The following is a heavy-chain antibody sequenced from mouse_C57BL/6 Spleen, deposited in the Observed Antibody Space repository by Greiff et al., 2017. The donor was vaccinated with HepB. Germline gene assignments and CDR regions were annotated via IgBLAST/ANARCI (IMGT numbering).Heavy chain of an antibody. V-gene: IGHV1-50*01. Sequence: VQLQQPGAELVKPGASVKLSCKASGYTFTSYWMQWVKQRPGQGLEWIGEIDPSDSYTNYNQKFKGKATLTVDTSSSTAYMQLSSLTSEDSAVYYCANIRGYFDVWGTGTTVTVSS. J-gene: IGHJ1*03. CDR1: GYTFTSYW. CDR2: IDPSDSYT. CDR3: ANIRGYFDV.